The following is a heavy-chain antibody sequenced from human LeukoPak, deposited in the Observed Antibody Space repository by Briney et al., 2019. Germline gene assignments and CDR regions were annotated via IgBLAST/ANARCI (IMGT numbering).Heavy chain of an antibody. CDR2: TIPILGIA. Sequence: SVKVSCKASGGTFSSYAISWVRQAPGQGLEWMGRTIPILGIANYAQKFQGRVTITADKSTSTAYMELSSLRSEDTAVYYCARASGYCSSSSCPDMDYWGQGTLVTVSS. CDR3: ARASGYCSSSSCPDMDY. D-gene: IGHD2-2*01. J-gene: IGHJ4*02. V-gene: IGHV1-69*04. CDR1: GGTFSSYA.